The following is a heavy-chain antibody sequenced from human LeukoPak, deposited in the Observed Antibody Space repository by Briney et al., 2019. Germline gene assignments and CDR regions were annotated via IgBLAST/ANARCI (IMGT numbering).Heavy chain of an antibody. CDR3: TRFTPQGYGWGGYNRFDP. CDR2: INPSGGST. J-gene: IGHJ5*02. D-gene: IGHD3-16*01. CDR1: GYTFTSYY. Sequence: ASVKVSCKASGYTFTSYYVHWVRQAPGEGLEWMGIINPSGGSTIYAQKFQGRVTMTWDMSTSTVYMELSSLRSEDTAVYYCTRFTPQGYGWGGYNRFDPWGQGTLVTVSS. V-gene: IGHV1-46*01.